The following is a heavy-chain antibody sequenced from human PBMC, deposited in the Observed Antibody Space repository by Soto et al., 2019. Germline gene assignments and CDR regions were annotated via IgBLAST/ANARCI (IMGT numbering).Heavy chain of an antibody. CDR1: GFTFSSYA. CDR3: ARDAGYYGSGSYYNNPFDY. V-gene: IGHV3-30-3*01. D-gene: IGHD3-10*01. Sequence: GGSLRLSCAASGFTFSSYAMHWVRQAPGKGLEWVAVISYDGSNKYYADSVKGRFTISRDNSKNTLYLQMNSLRAEDTAVYYCARDAGYYGSGSYYNNPFDYWGQGTLVTVSS. J-gene: IGHJ4*02. CDR2: ISYDGSNK.